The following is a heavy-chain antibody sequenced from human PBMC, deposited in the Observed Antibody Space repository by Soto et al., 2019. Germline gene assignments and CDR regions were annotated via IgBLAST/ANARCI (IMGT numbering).Heavy chain of an antibody. CDR1: GFIFNDYH. D-gene: IGHD3-16*02. V-gene: IGHV3-72*01. Sequence: ETQLMESGGGLVQPGGSLRLSCAASGFIFNDYHMEWFRQAPGRGLEWIGRARNDPRARTTEHAASVRGRFTTSRDDSQNSLYLQMNSLTIEDTAVYYCVGSRSGGVIFQFWGQGTLVTVSS. CDR3: VGSRSGGVIFQF. J-gene: IGHJ4*02. CDR2: ARNDPRARTT.